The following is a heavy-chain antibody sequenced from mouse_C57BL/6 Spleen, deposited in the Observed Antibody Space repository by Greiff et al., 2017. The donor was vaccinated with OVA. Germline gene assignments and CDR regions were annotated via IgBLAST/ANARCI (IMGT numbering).Heavy chain of an antibody. Sequence: EVQLQQSGGGLVKPGGSLKLSCAASGFTFSDYGMHWVRQAPEKGLEWVAYISSGSSTIYYADTVKGRFTISRDNAKNTLFLQMTSLRSEDTAMYYCARPGQIYDGYDYWGQVTTLTVSS. V-gene: IGHV5-17*01. CDR2: ISSGSSTI. CDR3: ARPGQIYDGYDY. D-gene: IGHD2-3*01. J-gene: IGHJ2*01. CDR1: GFTFSDYG.